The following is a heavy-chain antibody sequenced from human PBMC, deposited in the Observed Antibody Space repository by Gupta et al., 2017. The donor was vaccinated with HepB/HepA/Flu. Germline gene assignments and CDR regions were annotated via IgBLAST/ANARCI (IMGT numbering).Heavy chain of an antibody. CDR1: GFTFRSYG. Sequence: QGQLVESGGGVVQPGRSLRLSCVASGFTFRSYGMHWVRQAPGKGLEWVAVISFDGSNEYYADSVKGRFTISRDNSKNTLYLQINSLRVEDTAVYYCAKDCLGNGCPSDAFDIWGQGTMVTVSS. V-gene: IGHV3-30*18. CDR3: AKDCLGNGCPSDAFDI. D-gene: IGHD2-8*01. CDR2: ISFDGSNE. J-gene: IGHJ3*02.